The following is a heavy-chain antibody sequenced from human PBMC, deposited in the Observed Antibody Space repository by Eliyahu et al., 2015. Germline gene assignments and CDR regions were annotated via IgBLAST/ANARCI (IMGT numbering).Heavy chain of an antibody. CDR3: AKPIRSSTWCFDY. CDR2: IISSGGST. V-gene: IGHV3-23*01. CDR1: GFTFSSYA. Sequence: EVQLLESGGGLVQPGGSLRLSCAASGFTFSSYAMXWVRQAPGKGLEWVSSIISSGGSTYYADSVKGRFTISRDNSKNTLYLQMNSLRAEDTAVYYCAKPIRSSTWCFDYWGQGTLVTVSS. J-gene: IGHJ4*02. D-gene: IGHD6-13*01.